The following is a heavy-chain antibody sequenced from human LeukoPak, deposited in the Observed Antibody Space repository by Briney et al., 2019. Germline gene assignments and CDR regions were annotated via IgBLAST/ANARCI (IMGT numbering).Heavy chain of an antibody. D-gene: IGHD3-10*01. CDR2: IYNSGST. J-gene: IGHJ4*02. CDR3: ARDRELGY. CDR1: GGSISVYY. Sequence: TSETLSLTCTVSGGSISVYYWSWIRQPPGKGLEWIGYIYNSGSTNYNPSLKSRLTIPVVASKNQFSLKLSSVTAADTAVYYCARDRELGYWGQGTLVTVSS. V-gene: IGHV4-59*01.